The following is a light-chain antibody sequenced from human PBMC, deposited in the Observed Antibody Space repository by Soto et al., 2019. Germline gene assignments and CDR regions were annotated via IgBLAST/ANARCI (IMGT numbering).Light chain of an antibody. V-gene: IGLV3-21*04. CDR1: NIGSKS. CDR2: YDS. Sequence: SYELTQPPSVSVAPGKTARITCGGNNIGSKSVHWYQQKPGQAPVLVIYYDSDRPSGIPERFSGSNSGNTATLTISRVEAGDKADYYCQVWDSSSDHHVVFGGGTKLTVL. J-gene: IGLJ2*01. CDR3: QVWDSSSDHHVV.